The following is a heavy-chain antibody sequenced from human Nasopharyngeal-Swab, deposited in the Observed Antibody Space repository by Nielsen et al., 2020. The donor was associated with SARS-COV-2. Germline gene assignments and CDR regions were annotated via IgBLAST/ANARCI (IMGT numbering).Heavy chain of an antibody. V-gene: IGHV3-53*04. CDR2: IYSGGST. Sequence: GESLKISCAASGFTFSSYGMHWVRQAPGKGLEWVSVIYSGGSTYYADSVKGRFTISRHNSKNTLYLQMNSLRAEDTAVYYCARQGPHYYYYGMDVWGQGTTVTVSS. CDR3: ARQGPHYYYYGMDV. CDR1: GFTFSSYG. J-gene: IGHJ6*02.